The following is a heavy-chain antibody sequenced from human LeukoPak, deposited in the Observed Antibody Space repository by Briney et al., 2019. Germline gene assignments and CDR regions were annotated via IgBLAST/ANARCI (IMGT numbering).Heavy chain of an antibody. D-gene: IGHD1/OR15-1a*01. CDR1: GFTFSSYW. V-gene: IGHV3-7*01. Sequence: GGSLRLSCAASGFTFSSYWMSWVRQAPGKGLEWVANIKQDGSEKYYVDSVKGRFTISRDNAKNSLYLQMNSLRAEDTAVYYCACLTTTSNWYDAFDIWGQGTMVTVSS. CDR2: IKQDGSEK. J-gene: IGHJ3*02. CDR3: ACLTTTSNWYDAFDI.